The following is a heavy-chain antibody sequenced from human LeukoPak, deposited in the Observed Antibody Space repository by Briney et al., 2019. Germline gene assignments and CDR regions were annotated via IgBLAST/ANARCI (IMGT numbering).Heavy chain of an antibody. J-gene: IGHJ3*02. D-gene: IGHD6-13*01. V-gene: IGHV3-21*01. CDR1: GFTFSSYT. Sequence: PGGSLRLSCAASGFTFSSYTMNWVRQAPGKGLEWVSSISSSSSYIHCADSVKGRFTISRDNAKNSLYLQMNSLRAEDTAVYYCARDSVSRRIAASGIDAFDIWGQGTMVTVSS. CDR3: ARDSVSRRIAASGIDAFDI. CDR2: ISSSSSYI.